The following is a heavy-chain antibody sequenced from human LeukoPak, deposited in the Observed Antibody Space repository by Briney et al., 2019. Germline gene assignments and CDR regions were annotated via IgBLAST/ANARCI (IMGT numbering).Heavy chain of an antibody. Sequence: ASVKVSCKVSGYTFTDYYMHWVQQAPGKGLEWMGLVDPEDGETIYAEKFQGRVTITADTSTDTAYMELSSLRSEDTAVYYCATVREGNYYDSSGYRPTLDYWGQGTLVTVSS. CDR3: ATVREGNYYDSSGYRPTLDY. J-gene: IGHJ4*02. CDR1: GYTFTDYY. D-gene: IGHD3-22*01. V-gene: IGHV1-69-2*01. CDR2: VDPEDGET.